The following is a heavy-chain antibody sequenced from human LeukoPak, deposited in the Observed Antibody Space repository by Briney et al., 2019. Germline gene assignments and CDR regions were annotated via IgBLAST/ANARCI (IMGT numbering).Heavy chain of an antibody. CDR1: GFTFSSYG. V-gene: IGHV3-30*02. CDR3: AKDTPDGVAAAPDDYYFDY. CDR2: IRYDGSNK. Sequence: PGGSLRLSCAASGFTFSSYGMHWVRQAPGKGLEWVAFIRYDGSNKYYADSVKGRFTISRDNSKNTLYLQMNSLRAEDTAVYYCAKDTPDGVAAAPDDYYFDYWGQGTLVTVSS. J-gene: IGHJ4*02. D-gene: IGHD6-13*01.